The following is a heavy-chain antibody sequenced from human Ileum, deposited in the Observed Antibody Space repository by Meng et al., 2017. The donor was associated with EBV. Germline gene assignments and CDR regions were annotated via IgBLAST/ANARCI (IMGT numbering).Heavy chain of an antibody. CDR3: ARDAFQYASGIPAH. Sequence: QLEYSVPRLVRPSGALCRTCPVSRDAFSGSSWLSVARQSPWKGPGWICEVSPSWTPYYNSSLKSRVTISLDKSRNQFSLKLIHVTAADAAVYYCARDAFQYASGIPAHWGQGTLVTVSS. CDR1: RDAFSGSSW. D-gene: IGHD3-16*01. V-gene: IGHV4-4*02. J-gene: IGHJ4*02. CDR2: VSPSWTP.